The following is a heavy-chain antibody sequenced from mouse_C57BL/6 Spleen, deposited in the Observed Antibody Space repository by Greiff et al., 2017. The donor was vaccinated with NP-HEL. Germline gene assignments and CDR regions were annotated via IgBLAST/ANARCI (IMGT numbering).Heavy chain of an antibody. V-gene: IGHV5-4*01. CDR3: ARDEVEGYFDV. D-gene: IGHD1-1*01. Sequence: EVQRVESGGGLVKPGGSLKLSCAASGFTFSSYAMSWVRQTPEKRLEWVATISDGGSYTYYPDNVKGRFTISRDNAKNNLYLQMSHLKSEDTAMYYCARDEVEGYFDVWGTGTTVTVSS. J-gene: IGHJ1*03. CDR2: ISDGGSYT. CDR1: GFTFSSYA.